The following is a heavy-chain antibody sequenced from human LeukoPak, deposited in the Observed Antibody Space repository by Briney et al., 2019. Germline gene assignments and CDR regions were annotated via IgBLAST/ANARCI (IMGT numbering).Heavy chain of an antibody. CDR2: INHSGST. J-gene: IGHJ5*02. V-gene: IGHV4-34*01. CDR1: GGSFSGYY. Sequence: KSSETLSLTCAVCGGSFSGYYWSWIRQPPGKGLEWIGEINHSGSTNYNPSLKSRVTISVDTSKNQFSLKLSSVTAADTAVYYCAAWYSSSWYPWFDPWGQGTLVTVSS. D-gene: IGHD6-13*01. CDR3: AAWYSSSWYPWFDP.